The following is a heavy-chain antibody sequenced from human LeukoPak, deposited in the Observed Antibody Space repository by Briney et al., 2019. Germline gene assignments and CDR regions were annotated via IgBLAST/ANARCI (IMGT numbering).Heavy chain of an antibody. V-gene: IGHV3-21*01. D-gene: IGHD2-15*01. Sequence: GGSLRLSCAASGFTFSSYSMNWVRQAPGKGLEWVSSISSSSSYIYYADSVKGRFTISRDNTKNSLYLQMNRLRAEDRAVYYCARDCSGGSCLDVWGQGTTVTVSS. CDR2: ISSSSSYI. J-gene: IGHJ6*02. CDR3: ARDCSGGSCLDV. CDR1: GFTFSSYS.